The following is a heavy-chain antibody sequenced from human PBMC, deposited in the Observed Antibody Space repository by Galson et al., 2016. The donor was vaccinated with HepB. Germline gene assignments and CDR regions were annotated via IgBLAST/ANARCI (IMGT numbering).Heavy chain of an antibody. D-gene: IGHD5/OR15-5a*01. CDR3: AADYSVALITAAAAPYFDY. Sequence: QSGAEVKKPGESLQISCKASGFTFTNSAVQWVRQTRGQRLEWIGWIVVGSGDTNYAQNFQERVTITWDMSTNTAYMGLSSLSSEDTAVYYCAADYSVALITAAAAPYFDYWGQGTLVTVSS. V-gene: IGHV1-58*01. J-gene: IGHJ4*02. CDR2: IVVGSGDT. CDR1: GFTFTNSA.